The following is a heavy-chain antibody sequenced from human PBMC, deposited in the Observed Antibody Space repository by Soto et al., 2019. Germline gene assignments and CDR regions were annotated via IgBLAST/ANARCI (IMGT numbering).Heavy chain of an antibody. CDR2: ISGSGGTT. V-gene: IGHV3-23*01. Sequence: EVQLLESGGGLVQPGGSLRISCIGSGFTFSSNAMSWVRQAPGKGLEWVSAISGSGGTTYYADSVKGRFAGSRDNSNNTLYLQMNSLRAEDTAVYYCAKQRAGFGSGSDTYYFDYWGQGTLVTVSS. D-gene: IGHD3-10*01. J-gene: IGHJ4*02. CDR1: GFTFSSNA. CDR3: AKQRAGFGSGSDTYYFDY.